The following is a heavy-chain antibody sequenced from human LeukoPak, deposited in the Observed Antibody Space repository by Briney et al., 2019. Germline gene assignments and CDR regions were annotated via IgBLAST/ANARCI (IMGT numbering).Heavy chain of an antibody. CDR1: GYTFTSYG. Sequence: ASVKVSCKASGYTFTSYGISWVRQAPGQGLEWKGWISAYNGNTNYAQKLQGRVTMTTDTSTSTAYMELRSLRSDDTAVYYCARDGVTYYYDSSGRPDYWGQGTLVTVSS. CDR2: ISAYNGNT. V-gene: IGHV1-18*01. D-gene: IGHD3-22*01. CDR3: ARDGVTYYYDSSGRPDY. J-gene: IGHJ4*02.